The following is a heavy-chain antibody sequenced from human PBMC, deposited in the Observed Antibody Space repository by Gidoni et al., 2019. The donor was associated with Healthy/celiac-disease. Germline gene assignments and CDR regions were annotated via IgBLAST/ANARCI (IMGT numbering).Heavy chain of an antibody. CDR1: GGSISSSSYY. J-gene: IGHJ4*02. CDR3: ARAYYLDIVATIFDY. V-gene: IGHV4-39*07. CDR2: IYYSGST. D-gene: IGHD5-12*01. Sequence: QLQLQESGPGLVKPSETLSLTCTVSGGSISSSSYYWGWIRQPPGKGLEWIGSIYYSGSTYYNPSLKSRVTISVDTSKNQFSLKLSSVTAADTAVYYCARAYYLDIVATIFDYWGQGTLVTVSS.